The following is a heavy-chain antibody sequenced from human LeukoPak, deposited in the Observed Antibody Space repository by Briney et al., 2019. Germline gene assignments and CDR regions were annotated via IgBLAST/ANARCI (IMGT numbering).Heavy chain of an antibody. CDR3: ARSFYSYGYTDY. Sequence: GKSLRLSCAASGFTFSSYAMHWVRRAPGKVLEWVAVISYDGSNNYYADSVKGRFTISRDNSKKTVYVQMNSLRAEDTAMYYCARSFYSYGYTDYWGQGTLVTVSS. J-gene: IGHJ4*02. CDR2: ISYDGSNN. D-gene: IGHD5-18*01. CDR1: GFTFSSYA. V-gene: IGHV3-30-3*01.